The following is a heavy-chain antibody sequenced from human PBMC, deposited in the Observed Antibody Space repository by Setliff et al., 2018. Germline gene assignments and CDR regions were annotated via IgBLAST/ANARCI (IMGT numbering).Heavy chain of an antibody. Sequence: ASVKVSCKASGYTFTGYYMHWVRQAPGQGLEWMGWISAYNGNTNYAQRFQGRVTMTTDTSTSTAYMELRSLRSDDTAVYYCAKDGGEVYWGQGTLVTVSS. CDR3: AKDGGEVY. D-gene: IGHD2-21*01. CDR2: ISAYNGNT. J-gene: IGHJ4*02. CDR1: GYTFTGYY. V-gene: IGHV1-18*04.